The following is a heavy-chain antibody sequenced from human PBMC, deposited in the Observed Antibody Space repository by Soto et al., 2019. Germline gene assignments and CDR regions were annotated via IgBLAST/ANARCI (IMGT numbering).Heavy chain of an antibody. CDR3: ARSLNDWTNYIDY. Sequence: PVGSLRLSCASSVFSVTDHYMTCVRQSPGKGLEWVSVLYTGGSAYYGDSVKGRFTISRDSSTNTLYLQMNSLKVGDTAFYLCARSLNDWTNYIDYLTEGALVIVSS. CDR2: LYTGGSA. V-gene: IGHV3-53*01. CDR1: VFSVTDHY. D-gene: IGHD3-9*01. J-gene: IGHJ4*02.